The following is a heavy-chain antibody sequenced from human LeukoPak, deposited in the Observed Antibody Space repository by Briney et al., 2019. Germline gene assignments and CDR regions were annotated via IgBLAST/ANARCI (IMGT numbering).Heavy chain of an antibody. CDR2: ISGSGGST. V-gene: IGHV3-23*01. Sequence: GGSLRLSCAASGFTFSSYAMSWVRQAPGKGLEWVSAISGSGGSTYYADSMKGRFTISRDNSKNTLYLQMNSLRAEDTAVYYCAKTPYCSGGSCYSLAFDIWGQGTMVTVSS. CDR3: AKTPYCSGGSCYSLAFDI. D-gene: IGHD2-15*01. CDR1: GFTFSSYA. J-gene: IGHJ3*02.